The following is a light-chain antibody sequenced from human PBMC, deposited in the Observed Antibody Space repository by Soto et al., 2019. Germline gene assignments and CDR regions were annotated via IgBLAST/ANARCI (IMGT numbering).Light chain of an antibody. CDR1: QDISNY. CDR3: QQYDNLPLT. J-gene: IGKJ4*01. CDR2: DAS. Sequence: DIQMTQSPSSLSASVGDRVTITCQASQDISNYLNWYQQKPGKAPKLLIYDASNLETGVPSRFSGSGSGTDFTFTISSLQPEDIATYQRQQYDNLPLTFGCRTKVGIK. V-gene: IGKV1-33*01.